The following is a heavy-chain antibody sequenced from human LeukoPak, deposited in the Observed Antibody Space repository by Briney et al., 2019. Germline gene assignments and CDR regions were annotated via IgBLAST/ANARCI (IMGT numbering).Heavy chain of an antibody. J-gene: IGHJ5*02. D-gene: IGHD6-13*01. V-gene: IGHV3-23*01. CDR1: GFTFSSYA. CDR3: AKDSLGSSSKNWFDP. Sequence: GGSLRLSCAASGFTFSSYAMSWVRQAPGKGLEWVSAISGSGGSTYYADSVKGRFTISRDNSKNTLYLQMNSLRAEDTAEYYCAKDSLGSSSKNWFDPWGQGTLVTVSS. CDR2: ISGSGGST.